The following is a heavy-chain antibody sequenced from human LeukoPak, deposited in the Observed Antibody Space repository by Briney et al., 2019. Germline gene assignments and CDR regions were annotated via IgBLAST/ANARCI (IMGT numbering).Heavy chain of an antibody. CDR3: ALDFWSGPKDPVDDY. CDR2: MNPNSGNT. V-gene: IGHV1-8*01. CDR1: GYTFTSYD. Sequence: ASVKVSCKASGYTFTSYDINWVRQATGQGVEWMGWMNPNSGNTGYAQKFQGRVTMTRNTSISTAYMELSSLRSEDTAVYYCALDFWSGPKDPVDDYWGQGTLVTVSS. J-gene: IGHJ4*02. D-gene: IGHD3-3*01.